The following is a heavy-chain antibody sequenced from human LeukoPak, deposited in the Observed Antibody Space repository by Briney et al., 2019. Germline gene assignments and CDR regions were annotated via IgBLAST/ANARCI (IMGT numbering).Heavy chain of an antibody. CDR3: ARENSGSPQVDAFDI. V-gene: IGHV1-69*06. D-gene: IGHD1-26*01. CDR1: GYTFTGYY. CDR2: IIPIFGTA. Sequence: ASVKVSCKASGYTFTGYYMHWVRQAPGQGLEWMGGIIPIFGTANYAQKFQGRVTITADKSTSTAYMELSSLRSEDTAVYYCARENSGSPQVDAFDIWGQGTMVTVSS. J-gene: IGHJ3*02.